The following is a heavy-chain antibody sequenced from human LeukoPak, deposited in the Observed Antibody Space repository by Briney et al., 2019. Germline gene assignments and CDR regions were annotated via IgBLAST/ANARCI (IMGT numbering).Heavy chain of an antibody. D-gene: IGHD2-15*01. CDR3: ARGGGYYPIDY. V-gene: IGHV3-21*04. Sequence: GGSLRLSCAASGFTFSSYGMHWVRQAPGKGLEWVSSISSSSSYIYYADSVKGRFTISRDTSKNTLYLQVNSLRAEDTAVYYCARGGGYYPIDYWGQGTLVTVSS. CDR1: GFTFSSYG. J-gene: IGHJ4*02. CDR2: ISSSSSYI.